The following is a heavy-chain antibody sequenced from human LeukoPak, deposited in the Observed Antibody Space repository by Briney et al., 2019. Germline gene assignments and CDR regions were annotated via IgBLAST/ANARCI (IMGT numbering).Heavy chain of an antibody. V-gene: IGHV4-30-4*07. CDR1: GDSISSGGYS. CDR2: IHDSGST. Sequence: TSETLSLTCAVSGDSISSGGYSWSWIRQTPGKGLEWIAYIHDSGSTYNNPSLKSRLSISIDTSKNQFSLKLSSVTAADTAVYYCAREHYFYHMDGWGEGTTVTVSS. CDR3: AREHYFYHMDG. J-gene: IGHJ6*03.